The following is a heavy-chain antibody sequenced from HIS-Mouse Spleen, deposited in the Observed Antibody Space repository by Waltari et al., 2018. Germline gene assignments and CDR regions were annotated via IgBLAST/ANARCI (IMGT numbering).Heavy chain of an antibody. V-gene: IGHV4-39*07. J-gene: IGHJ2*01. CDR3: AREIPYSSSWYDWYFDL. Sequence: QLQLQESGPGLVKPSETLSLTCTVSGGSISSSMYHRGWIRQPPGKGLEWIGSIYYSGSTYYNPSLKSRVTISVDTSKNQFSLKLSSVTAADTAVYYCAREIPYSSSWYDWYFDLWGRGTLVTVSS. CDR2: IYYSGST. D-gene: IGHD6-13*01. CDR1: GGSISSSMYH.